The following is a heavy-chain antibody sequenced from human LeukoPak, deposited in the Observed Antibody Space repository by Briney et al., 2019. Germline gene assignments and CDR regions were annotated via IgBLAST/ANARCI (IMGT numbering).Heavy chain of an antibody. J-gene: IGHJ4*02. CDR3: ARVLGLDTAMVTDPFDY. CDR1: GGSISSSSYY. V-gene: IGHV4-39*07. Sequence: PSETLSLTCTVSGGSISSSSYYWGWIRQPPGKGLEWIGSIYYSGSTYYNPSLKSRVTMSVDTSKNQFSLKLSSVTAADTAVYYCARVLGLDTAMVTDPFDYWGQGTLVTVSS. D-gene: IGHD5-18*01. CDR2: IYYSGST.